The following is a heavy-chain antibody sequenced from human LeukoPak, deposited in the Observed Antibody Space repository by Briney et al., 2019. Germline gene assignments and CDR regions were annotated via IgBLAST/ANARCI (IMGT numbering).Heavy chain of an antibody. CDR3: AKSRITMVRGVITNSDY. D-gene: IGHD3-10*01. J-gene: IGHJ4*02. CDR2: ISGSGGST. Sequence: GGSLRLSCAASGFTFSSYAMSWVRQAPGKGLEWVSAISGSGGSTYYADSVKGRFTISSDNPKNTLYLQMNSLRAEDTAVYYCAKSRITMVRGVITNSDYWGQGTLVTVSS. CDR1: GFTFSSYA. V-gene: IGHV3-23*01.